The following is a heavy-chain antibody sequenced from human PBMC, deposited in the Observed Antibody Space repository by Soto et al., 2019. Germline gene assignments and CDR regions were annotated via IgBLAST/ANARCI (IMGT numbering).Heavy chain of an antibody. V-gene: IGHV3-30-3*01. CDR3: ASLLWELELGGGVEY. Sequence: GGSLRLSCAASGFTFSSYAMHWVRQAPGKGLEWVAVISYDGSNKYYADSVKGRFTISRDNSKNTLYLQMNSLRAEDTAVYYCASLLWELELGGGVEYWGQGTLVTVSS. CDR2: ISYDGSNK. CDR1: GFTFSSYA. D-gene: IGHD1-7*01. J-gene: IGHJ4*02.